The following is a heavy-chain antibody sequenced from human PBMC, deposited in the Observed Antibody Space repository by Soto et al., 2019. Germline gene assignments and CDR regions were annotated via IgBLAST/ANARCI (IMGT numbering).Heavy chain of an antibody. CDR1: GFTFSSYA. J-gene: IGHJ4*02. Sequence: QVQLVESGGGVVQPGRSLRLSCAASGFTFSSYAMHWLRQAPGKGLEWVAVISYDGSNKFYADSVKGRFTISRDNSKNTLYLQMNSLRAEDTAVYYCARDPDTGTSDYWGQGTLVTVSS. D-gene: IGHD1-7*01. V-gene: IGHV3-30-3*01. CDR3: ARDPDTGTSDY. CDR2: ISYDGSNK.